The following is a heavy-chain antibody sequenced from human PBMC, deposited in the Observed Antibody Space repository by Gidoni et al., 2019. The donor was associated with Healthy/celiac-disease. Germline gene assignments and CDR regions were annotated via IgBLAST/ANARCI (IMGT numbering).Heavy chain of an antibody. Sequence: QLQLQESGPGLVKPSETLSLTCTVSGGYISRSSYYWCWIRQPPGKGLEWIGSISSSGSTYYNPSLKSRVTISVDTSKNQFSLKLSSVTAADTAVYYCARHPSCSGGSCYSGYWYFDLWGRGTLVTVSS. D-gene: IGHD2-15*01. V-gene: IGHV4-39*01. CDR2: ISSSGST. CDR3: ARHPSCSGGSCYSGYWYFDL. J-gene: IGHJ2*01. CDR1: GGYISRSSYY.